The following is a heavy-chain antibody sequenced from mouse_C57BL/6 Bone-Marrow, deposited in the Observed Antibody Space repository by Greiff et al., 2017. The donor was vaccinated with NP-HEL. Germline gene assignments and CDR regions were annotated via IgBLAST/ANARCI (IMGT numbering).Heavy chain of an antibody. CDR1: GFSLSTSGMG. D-gene: IGHD1-1*01. V-gene: IGHV8-12*01. J-gene: IGHJ3*01. CDR3: ARRGYYGSSLVFAY. CDR2: IYWDDDK. Sequence: QVQLKESGPGILQSSQTLSLTCSFSGFSLSTSGMGVSWIRQPSGKGLEWLAHIYWDDDKRYNPSLKSRLTISKDTSRNQVFLKITSVDTADTATYYCARRGYYGSSLVFAYWGQGTLVTVSA.